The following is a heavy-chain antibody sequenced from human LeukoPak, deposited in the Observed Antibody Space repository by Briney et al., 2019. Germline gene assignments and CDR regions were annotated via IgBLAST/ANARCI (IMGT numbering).Heavy chain of an antibody. Sequence: GASVKVSCKASGGTFSSYDISWVRQAPGQGPEWMGRIIPILGIANYAQKFQGRVTITADKSTSTAYMELSSLRSEDTAVYYCARVDSYYGSSGYSTDWGQGTLVTVSS. CDR3: ARVDSYYGSSGYSTD. CDR1: GGTFSSYD. J-gene: IGHJ4*02. D-gene: IGHD3-22*01. CDR2: IIPILGIA. V-gene: IGHV1-69*04.